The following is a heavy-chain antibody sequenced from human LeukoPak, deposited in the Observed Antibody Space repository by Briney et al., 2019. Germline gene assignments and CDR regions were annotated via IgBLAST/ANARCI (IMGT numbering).Heavy chain of an antibody. CDR1: GFTFSSYD. V-gene: IGHV3-13*04. D-gene: IGHD3-22*01. CDR3: ARGPMIGANDAFDI. CDR2: IGTAGDT. Sequence: GGSLRLSCAASGFTFSSYDMHWVRQATGKGLEWVSAIGTAGDTYYPGSVKGRFTISRENAKNSLYLQMNSLRAGDTAVYYCARGPMIGANDAFDIWGQGTMVTVSS. J-gene: IGHJ3*02.